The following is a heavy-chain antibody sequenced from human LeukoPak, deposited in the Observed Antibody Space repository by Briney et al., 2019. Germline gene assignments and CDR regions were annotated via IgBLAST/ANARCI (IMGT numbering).Heavy chain of an antibody. Sequence: ASVKVSCKASGYTFASYYMHWVRQAPGQGLEWMGIINPSGGSTSYAQKFQGRVTMTRDTSTSAVYMELSSLRSEDAAVYYCAREAGSGSQNDYWGQGTLVPVSS. CDR3: AREAGSGSQNDY. V-gene: IGHV1-46*01. CDR1: GYTFASYY. CDR2: INPSGGST. J-gene: IGHJ4*02. D-gene: IGHD3-10*01.